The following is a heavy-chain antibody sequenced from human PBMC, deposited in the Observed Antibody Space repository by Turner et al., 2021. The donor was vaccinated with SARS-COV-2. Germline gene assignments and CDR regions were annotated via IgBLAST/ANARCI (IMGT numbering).Heavy chain of an antibody. V-gene: IGHV3-30*18. J-gene: IGHJ4*02. D-gene: IGHD5-18*01. Sequence: QVQLVESGGGVVQPGWSRRLSCAASGFTFSSYGMHWVRQAPGKGLEWVAVISYDGSNKYYADSVKGRFTISRDNSKNTLYLQMNSLRAEDTAVYYCAKGASQHFDYWGQGTLVTVSS. CDR1: GFTFSSYG. CDR3: AKGASQHFDY. CDR2: ISYDGSNK.